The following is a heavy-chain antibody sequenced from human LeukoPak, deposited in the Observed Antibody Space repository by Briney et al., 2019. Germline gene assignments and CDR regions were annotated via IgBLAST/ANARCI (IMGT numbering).Heavy chain of an antibody. CDR1: GFTFSSYA. Sequence: GSLRLSCAASGFTFSSYAMSWVRQAPGKGLEWIGEINHSGSTNYNPSLKSRVTISVDTSKNQFSLKLSSVTAADTAVYYCARHLAAAGDDAFDIWGQGTMVTVSS. V-gene: IGHV4-34*01. CDR3: ARHLAAAGDDAFDI. J-gene: IGHJ3*02. D-gene: IGHD6-13*01. CDR2: INHSGST.